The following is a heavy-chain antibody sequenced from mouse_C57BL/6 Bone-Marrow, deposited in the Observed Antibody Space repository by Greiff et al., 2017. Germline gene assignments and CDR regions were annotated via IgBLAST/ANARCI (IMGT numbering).Heavy chain of an antibody. CDR1: GFSFNTYA. CDR3: VLGGGFAY. Sequence: EVKVVESGGGLVQPKGSLKLSCAASGFSFNTYAMNWVRQAPGQGLEWVARIRSKSNNYATYYADSVKDRFTISRDDSESMLYLQMTNLKTEDTAMYYCVLGGGFAYWGQGTLVTVSA. D-gene: IGHD4-1*01. J-gene: IGHJ3*01. CDR2: IRSKSNNYAT. V-gene: IGHV10-1*01.